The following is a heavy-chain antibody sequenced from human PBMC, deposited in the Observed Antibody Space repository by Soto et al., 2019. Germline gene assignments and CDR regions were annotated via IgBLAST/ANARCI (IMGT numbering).Heavy chain of an antibody. CDR1: GGTFRSYA. D-gene: IGHD3-10*01. J-gene: IGHJ6*02. CDR3: ARQRGYYGSGSYGMDV. Sequence: QVQLVQSGAEVKKPGSSVKVSCKASGGTFRSYAISWVRQAPGQGLEWMGGIIPIFVTANYAQKFEGRVTITADESTSTAYMELSSLRSEDTAVYYCARQRGYYGSGSYGMDVWGQGTTVTVSS. V-gene: IGHV1-69*01. CDR2: IIPIFVTA.